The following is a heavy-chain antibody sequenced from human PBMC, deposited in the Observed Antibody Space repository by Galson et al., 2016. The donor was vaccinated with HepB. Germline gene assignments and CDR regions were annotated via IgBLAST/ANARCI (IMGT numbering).Heavy chain of an antibody. D-gene: IGHD2-2*01. CDR3: AKDVGYDYPDY. J-gene: IGHJ4*02. Sequence: SLRLSCAASGFTFTSYAMHWVRQAPGKGLEWVAVISYDGSNEYYADSVKGRFTISRDDSRNTLYLQMNSLRPEDTAVYYCAKDVGYDYPDYWGQGTLVTVSS. V-gene: IGHV3-30*18. CDR1: GFTFTSYA. CDR2: ISYDGSNE.